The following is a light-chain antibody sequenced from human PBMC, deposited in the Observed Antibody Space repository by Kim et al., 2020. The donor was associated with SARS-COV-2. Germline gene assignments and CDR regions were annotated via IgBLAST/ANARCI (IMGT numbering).Light chain of an antibody. Sequence: ALGQTVRITCQGDSLRSYYASWYQQKPGQAPVLVIYGKNNRPSGIPDRFSGSSSGNTASLTITGAQAEDDADYYCNSRDSSGNHVVFGGGTKLTVL. V-gene: IGLV3-19*01. CDR2: GKN. CDR3: NSRDSSGNHVV. J-gene: IGLJ2*01. CDR1: SLRSYY.